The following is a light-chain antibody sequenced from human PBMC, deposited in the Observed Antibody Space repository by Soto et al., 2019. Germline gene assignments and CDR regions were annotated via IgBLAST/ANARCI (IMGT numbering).Light chain of an antibody. V-gene: IGKV3-15*01. Sequence: ETVMTQSRATLSVSPGERATLSCRAGQSISNNLAWYQQNPGQAPRLLIYGATTRATGIPSRFSGSGSGTEFTLTISSLQSEDFAVYYCQQYNNWPLTFGGGTKVEIK. CDR2: GAT. J-gene: IGKJ4*01. CDR3: QQYNNWPLT. CDR1: QSISNN.